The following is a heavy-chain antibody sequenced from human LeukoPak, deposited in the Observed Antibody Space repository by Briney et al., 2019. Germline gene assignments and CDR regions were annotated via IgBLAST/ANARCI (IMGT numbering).Heavy chain of an antibody. Sequence: ASVKVSCKASGYTFTSYGVSWLRQAPGQRLELMGWTRAYNGNTNYAQKLQGRVTMTTDTSTSTAYMELRSLRSDDTAVYYCARDPPIAAAGTDGYWGQGTLVTVSS. CDR1: GYTFTSYG. J-gene: IGHJ4*02. V-gene: IGHV1-18*01. CDR3: ARDPPIAAAGTDGY. CDR2: TRAYNGNT. D-gene: IGHD6-13*01.